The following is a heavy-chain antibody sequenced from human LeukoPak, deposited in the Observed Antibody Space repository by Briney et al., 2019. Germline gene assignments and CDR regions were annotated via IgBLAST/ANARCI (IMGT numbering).Heavy chain of an antibody. V-gene: IGHV1-2*02. CDR1: GYTFTGYY. J-gene: IGHJ4*02. D-gene: IGHD5-18*01. Sequence: ASVKVSCKASGYTFTGYYMHWVRQAPGQGLEWMGWINPNSGGTNYAQKFQGRVTMTRDTSTSTVYMELSSLRSEDTAVYYCARLLSGYSYGPLSIWGQGTLVTVSS. CDR2: INPNSGGT. CDR3: ARLLSGYSYGPLSI.